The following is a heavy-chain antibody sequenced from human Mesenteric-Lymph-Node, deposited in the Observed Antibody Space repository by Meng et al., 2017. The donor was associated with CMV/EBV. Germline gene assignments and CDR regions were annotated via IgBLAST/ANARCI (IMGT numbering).Heavy chain of an antibody. CDR2: ISSSGTTI. D-gene: IGHD3-3*01. J-gene: IGHJ6*02. CDR1: GFTFSDYY. CDR3: ARGSVLRFLEWFFGMDV. V-gene: IGHV3-11*04. Sequence: GGSLRLSCAASGFTFSDYYMSWIRQAPGKGLEWVSYISSSGTTIYYADSVKGRFTISRDNAKNSLYLQMNSLRAEDTAVYYCARGSVLRFLEWFFGMDVWGQGTTVTVSS.